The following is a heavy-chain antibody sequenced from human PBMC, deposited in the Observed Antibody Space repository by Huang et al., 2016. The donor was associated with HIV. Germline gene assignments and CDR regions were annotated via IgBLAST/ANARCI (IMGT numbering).Heavy chain of an antibody. CDR1: GGSFTNYY. V-gene: IGHV4-34*01. J-gene: IGHJ2*01. D-gene: IGHD3-9*01. Sequence: QQQLQQWGAGLLKPSETLSLTCAVYGGSFTNYYWGWIRQPPGKGLEWIGEINNGGSMQYSTSLKSRVTISLDTSKNQVSLKLTSVSAADTAVYYCVRGPRYVSADWYARLRNYWFFDLWGRGSLVSVSS. CDR2: INNGGSM. CDR3: VRGPRYVSADWYARLRNYWFFDL.